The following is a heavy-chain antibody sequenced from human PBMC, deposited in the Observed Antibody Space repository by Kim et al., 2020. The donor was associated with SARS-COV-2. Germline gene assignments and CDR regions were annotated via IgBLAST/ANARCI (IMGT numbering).Heavy chain of an antibody. CDR1: GGSISSGGYY. V-gene: IGHV4-31*03. D-gene: IGHD3-3*01. J-gene: IGHJ4*02. CDR3: AGATGSITIFGVVINHFDY. CDR2: IYYSGST. Sequence: SETLSLTCTVSGGSISSGGYYWSWIRQHPGKGLEWIGYIYYSGSTYYNPSLKSRVTISVDTSKNQFSLKLSSVTAADTAVYYCAGATGSITIFGVVINHFDYWGQGTLVTVSS.